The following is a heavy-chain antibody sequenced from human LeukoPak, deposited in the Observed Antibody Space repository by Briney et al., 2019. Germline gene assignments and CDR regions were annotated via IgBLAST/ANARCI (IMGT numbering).Heavy chain of an antibody. V-gene: IGHV3-21*01. J-gene: IGHJ6*03. CDR1: GFTFSSYS. CDR2: ISSSSSYI. Sequence: GGSLRLSCAASGFTFSSYSMNWVRQAPGKGLEWVSSISSSSSYIYYADSVKGRFTISRDNAKNSLYLQMNSLRAEDTAVYYCARAGGSYSSYYYYYMDVWGKGTTVTVSS. CDR3: ARAGGSYSSYYYYYMDV. D-gene: IGHD1-26*01.